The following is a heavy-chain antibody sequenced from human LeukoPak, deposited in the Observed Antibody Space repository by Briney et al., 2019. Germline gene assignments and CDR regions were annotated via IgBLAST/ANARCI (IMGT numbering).Heavy chain of an antibody. D-gene: IGHD6-19*01. CDR1: GYTLTELS. Sequence: ASLKVSCKVSGYTLTELSMHWVRQATGKGLEWMGGFDPEDGETLYAQKRQGRVTMTTDTSTSTAYMELRSLRSDDTAVYDCARVAEHGYSSGWFDAFDIWGQGTMVTVSS. CDR3: ARVAEHGYSSGWFDAFDI. CDR2: FDPEDGET. V-gene: IGHV1-24*01. J-gene: IGHJ3*02.